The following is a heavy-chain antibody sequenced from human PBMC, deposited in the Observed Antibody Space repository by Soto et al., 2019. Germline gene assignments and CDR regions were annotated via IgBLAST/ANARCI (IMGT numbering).Heavy chain of an antibody. D-gene: IGHD3-10*01. Sequence: GASVKVSCKASGYTFTSYGISWVRQAPGQGLEWMGWISAYNGNTNYVQKLQGRVTMTTDTSTSTAYMELRSLRSDDTAVYYCARDLANYYGSGSYYTSSDYWGQGTLVTVSS. CDR3: ARDLANYYGSGSYYTSSDY. J-gene: IGHJ4*02. CDR2: ISAYNGNT. V-gene: IGHV1-18*01. CDR1: GYTFTSYG.